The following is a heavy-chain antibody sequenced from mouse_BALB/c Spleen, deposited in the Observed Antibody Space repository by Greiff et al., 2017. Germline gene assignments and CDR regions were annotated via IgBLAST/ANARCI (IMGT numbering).Heavy chain of an antibody. Sequence: EVKLMESGGGLVKPGGSLKLSCAASGFAFSSYDMSWVRQTPEKRLEWVAYISSGGGSTYYPDTVKGRFTISRDNAKNTLYLQMSSLKSEDTAMYYCARHEEITTAVYYAMDYWGQGTSVTVSS. CDR3: ARHEEITTAVYYAMDY. D-gene: IGHD1-2*01. V-gene: IGHV5-12-1*01. CDR2: ISSGGGST. J-gene: IGHJ4*01. CDR1: GFAFSSYD.